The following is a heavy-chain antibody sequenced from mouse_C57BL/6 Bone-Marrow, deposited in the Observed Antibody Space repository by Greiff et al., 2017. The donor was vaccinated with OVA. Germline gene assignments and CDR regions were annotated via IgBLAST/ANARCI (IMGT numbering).Heavy chain of an antibody. CDR2: IYPRDGST. CDR3: AMEITTVAFYFDY. D-gene: IGHD1-1*01. Sequence: VMLVESGPELVKPGASVKLSCKASGYTFTSYDINWVKQRPGQGLEWIGWIYPRDGSTKYNEKFKGKATLTVDTSSSTAYMELHSLTSEDSAVYFCAMEITTVAFYFDYWGQGTTLTVSS. V-gene: IGHV1-85*01. J-gene: IGHJ2*01. CDR1: GYTFTSYD.